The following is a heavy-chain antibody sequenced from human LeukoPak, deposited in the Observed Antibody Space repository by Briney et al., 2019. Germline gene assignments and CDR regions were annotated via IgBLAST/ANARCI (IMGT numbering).Heavy chain of an antibody. CDR3: ARGSSYARGSGFDY. V-gene: IGHV1-46*01. Sequence: ASVKVSCKTSGYTFTNYYIHWVRQAPGQGLECMGIINPNGGSASYAQKFQGRVTMTRDTSTSTVYMEVSSLRSEDTAVYYCARGSSYARGSGFDYWGQGTLVSVSS. CDR1: GYTFTNYY. D-gene: IGHD2-2*01. J-gene: IGHJ4*02. CDR2: INPNGGSA.